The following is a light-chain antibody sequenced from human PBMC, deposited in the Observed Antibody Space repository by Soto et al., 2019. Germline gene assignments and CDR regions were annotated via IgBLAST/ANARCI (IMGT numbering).Light chain of an antibody. CDR1: SSNIGAGFV. CDR2: ANT. V-gene: IGLV1-40*01. Sequence: QSVLTQPPSVSGAPGQRVAISCTGSSSNIGAGFVVHWYQQLPGTAPKLLIYANTNRPSGVPDRFSGSKSGTSASLAITGLQAEDDADYYCQSYDSSLSGVIFGGGTKLTVL. J-gene: IGLJ2*01. CDR3: QSYDSSLSGVI.